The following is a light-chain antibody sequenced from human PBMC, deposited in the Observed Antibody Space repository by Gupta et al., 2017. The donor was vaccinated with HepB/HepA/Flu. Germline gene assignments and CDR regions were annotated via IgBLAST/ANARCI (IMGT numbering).Light chain of an antibody. J-gene: IGLJ3*02. CDR2: ENN. CDR1: SSNIGNNY. CDR3: AKRASSLSAGV. V-gene: IGLV1-51*02. Sequence: QSVLTQPPSVSAAPGQKVTISCSGSSSNIGNNYVSWYLQLPGTAPKLLSEENNKRPSGIPDRFPCYKAGTAAKRGINGLQTGDEADYDGAKRASSLSAGVFGGGTKMTV.